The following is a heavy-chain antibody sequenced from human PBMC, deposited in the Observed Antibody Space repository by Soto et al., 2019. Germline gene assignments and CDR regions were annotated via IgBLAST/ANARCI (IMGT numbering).Heavy chain of an antibody. D-gene: IGHD5-12*01. CDR2: ISAYNGNT. CDR3: ARVGGYRGYDSEMICWFDP. Sequence: AASVKVSCKASGYTFTSYGISWVRQAPGQGLEWMGWISAYNGNTNYAQKLQGRVTMTTDTSTSTAYMELRSLRSDDTAVYYCARVGGYRGYDSEMICWFDPWGQGTLVTVSS. V-gene: IGHV1-18*01. J-gene: IGHJ5*02. CDR1: GYTFTSYG.